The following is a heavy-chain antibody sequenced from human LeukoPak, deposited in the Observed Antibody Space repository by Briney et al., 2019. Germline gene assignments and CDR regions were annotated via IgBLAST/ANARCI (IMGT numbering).Heavy chain of an antibody. CDR2: ISSIATYI. J-gene: IGHJ4*02. CDR1: GFTFSSYA. Sequence: PGGSLRLSCAASGFTFSSYAMSWVRQAPGKGLEWVASISSIATYIFHADSVKGRFTVSRDNAKNSLYLQMTSLRDEDTAVYYCARLGAPYCSGGRCQGFDYWGQGNLVTVSS. V-gene: IGHV3-21*01. D-gene: IGHD2-15*01. CDR3: ARLGAPYCSGGRCQGFDY.